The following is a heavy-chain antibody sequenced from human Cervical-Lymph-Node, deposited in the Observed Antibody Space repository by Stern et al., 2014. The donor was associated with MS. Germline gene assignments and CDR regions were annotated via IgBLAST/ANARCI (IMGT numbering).Heavy chain of an antibody. CDR3: ARAPLYCGGDCYGYYNYYSMDV. D-gene: IGHD2-21*02. Sequence: EVQLVESGGGLVQPGGSLRLSCAASGFTFSTYNMNWVRQAPGKGLEWVSYITSSSLTIYYADSVKGRFTISRDNARNSLYLQMNSLRAEDTAVYYCARAPLYCGGDCYGYYNYYSMDVWGQGTTVTVSS. V-gene: IGHV3-48*01. CDR1: GFTFSTYN. J-gene: IGHJ6*02. CDR2: ITSSSLTI.